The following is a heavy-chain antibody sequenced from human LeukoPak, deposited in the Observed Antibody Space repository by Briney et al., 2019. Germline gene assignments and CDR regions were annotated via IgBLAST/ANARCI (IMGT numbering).Heavy chain of an antibody. CDR2: IYYSGST. J-gene: IGHJ4*01. Sequence: PSETLSLTCTVSGGSISSYYWSWVRQPPGKGLEWIGYIYYSGSTNYNPSLKSRVTISVDTSKTQFSLKLSSVTAADTAVYYCTRHMGLVYTYFYPYFDYWGQGTLVTVSS. V-gene: IGHV4-59*08. CDR3: TRHMGLVYTYFYPYFDY. D-gene: IGHD3-3*01. CDR1: GGSISSYY.